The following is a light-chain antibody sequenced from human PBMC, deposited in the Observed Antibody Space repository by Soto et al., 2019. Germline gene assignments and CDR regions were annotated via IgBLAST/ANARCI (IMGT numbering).Light chain of an antibody. Sequence: EIGMTQSPATLSVSPGERDTLSCRASQSVSSNLAWYQQKPGQAPRLLIYGASTRATGIPARFSGSGSGTEFTLTISSLQSEDFAVYYCQHYNNWPPLTFGGGTKVEIK. J-gene: IGKJ4*01. CDR2: GAS. V-gene: IGKV3-15*01. CDR1: QSVSSN. CDR3: QHYNNWPPLT.